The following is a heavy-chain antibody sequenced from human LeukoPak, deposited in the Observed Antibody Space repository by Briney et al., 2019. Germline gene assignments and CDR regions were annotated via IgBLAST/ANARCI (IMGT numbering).Heavy chain of an antibody. D-gene: IGHD4-11*01. Sequence: SETLSLTCTVSGASINNYQWSWIRQTAGKRLEWIGHIDSSGGTYYNPSLKSGVTMSVDTSKNQVFVKLTSVTAADTAVYYCVRDGYSTAWGYYSDSWGQGILVTVSS. CDR1: GASINNYQ. J-gene: IGHJ4*02. CDR2: IDSSGGT. V-gene: IGHV4-4*07. CDR3: VRDGYSTAWGYYSDS.